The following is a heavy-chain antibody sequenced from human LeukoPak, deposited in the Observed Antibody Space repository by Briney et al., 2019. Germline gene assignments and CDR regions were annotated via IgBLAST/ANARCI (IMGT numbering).Heavy chain of an antibody. J-gene: IGHJ4*02. D-gene: IGHD4-17*01. CDR3: ASPFPQPTTVTTAPGY. CDR2: ISWNSGSI. V-gene: IGHV3-9*01. CDR1: GFTFDDYA. Sequence: GGSLRLSCSASGFTFDDYAMHWVRQAPGKGLEWVSGISWNSGSIGYADSVKGRFTISRDNAKNSLYLQMNSLRTEDTAVYYCASPFPQPTTVTTAPGYWGQGTLVTVSS.